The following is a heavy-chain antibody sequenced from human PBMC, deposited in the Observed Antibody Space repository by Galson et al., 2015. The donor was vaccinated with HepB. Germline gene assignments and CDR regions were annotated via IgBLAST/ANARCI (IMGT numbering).Heavy chain of an antibody. V-gene: IGHV3-33*01. CDR2: IWYDGSNK. CDR3: ARGWGAGVVAKYSLDY. Sequence: SLRLSCAASGFTFSSYGMHWVRQAPGKGLEWVAVIWYDGSNKYYADSVKGRFTISRDNSKNTLYLQMNSLRAEDTAVYYCARGWGAGVVAKYSLDYWGQGTLVTVSS. D-gene: IGHD2-15*01. J-gene: IGHJ4*02. CDR1: GFTFSSYG.